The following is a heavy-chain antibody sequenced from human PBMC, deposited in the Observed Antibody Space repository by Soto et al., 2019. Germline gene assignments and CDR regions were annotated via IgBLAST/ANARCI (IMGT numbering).Heavy chain of an antibody. V-gene: IGHV2-5*02. D-gene: IGHD3-22*01. CDR3: AHQYYYDTPTPFDI. CDR1: GFSLSTSGVG. Sequence: QITLKESGPTLVKPTQTLTLTCTFSGFSLSTSGVGVGWIRQPPGKALEWLALIYWDDDKRYSPSLKSRLTITKDTSKNQVVLTMTNMDPVDTATYYCAHQYYYDTPTPFDIWGQGTMVTVSS. J-gene: IGHJ3*02. CDR2: IYWDDDK.